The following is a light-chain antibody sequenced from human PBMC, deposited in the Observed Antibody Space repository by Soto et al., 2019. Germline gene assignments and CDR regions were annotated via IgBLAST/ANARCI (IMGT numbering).Light chain of an antibody. CDR1: SSDVAGYIS. Sequence: QPALTQPASVSGSPGQSITISCTGTSSDVAGYISLSWYQHHPGTAPKLMIYHVTSRPSGVSYRLSGSKSGNTASLTISGLQAEGEADYYCRSYTTSSSYVFGTGTKVTGL. J-gene: IGLJ1*01. CDR2: HVT. CDR3: RSYTTSSSYV. V-gene: IGLV2-14*01.